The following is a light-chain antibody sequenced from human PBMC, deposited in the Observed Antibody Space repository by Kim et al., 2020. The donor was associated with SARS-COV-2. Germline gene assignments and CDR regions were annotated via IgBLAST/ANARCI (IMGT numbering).Light chain of an antibody. CDR1: SGHSSYI. V-gene: IGLV4-60*03. CDR2: VEGSGRY. CDR3: ETWDSNTRV. Sequence: QLVLTQSSSASASLGSSVKLTCTLSSGHSSYIIAWHQQQPGKAPRYLMKVEGSGRYKKGSGVPDRLAGSSSGADRYLTISNVQSEDEADYYCETWDSNTRVFGGGTKLTVL. J-gene: IGLJ2*01.